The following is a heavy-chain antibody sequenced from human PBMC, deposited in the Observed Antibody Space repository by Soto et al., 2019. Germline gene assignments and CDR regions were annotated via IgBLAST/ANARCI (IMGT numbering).Heavy chain of an antibody. CDR2: IYYSGST. CDR1: GGSISSSSYY. CDR3: ASGYCSSTSCYTHYYYYYMDV. D-gene: IGHD2-2*02. V-gene: IGHV4-39*01. J-gene: IGHJ6*03. Sequence: SETLSLTCTVSGGSISSSSYYWGWIRQPPGKGLEWIGSIYYSGSTYYNPSLKSRVTISVDTSKNQFSLKLSSVTAADTAVYYCASGYCSSTSCYTHYYYYYMDVWGKGTTVTVSS.